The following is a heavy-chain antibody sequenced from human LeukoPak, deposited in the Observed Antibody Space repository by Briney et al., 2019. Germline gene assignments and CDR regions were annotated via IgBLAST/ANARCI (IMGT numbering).Heavy chain of an antibody. CDR2: INHSGST. D-gene: IGHD3-3*01. Sequence: SETLSLTCAVCGGPFSGYYWSWIRQSPGKGLEWIGEINHSGSTNYNPSLKSRVTISVDTSKNQFSLKLSSVTAADTAVYYCARGRASYDFWSGYLFWGQGTLVTVSS. CDR1: GGPFSGYY. V-gene: IGHV4-34*01. CDR3: ARGRASYDFWSGYLF. J-gene: IGHJ4*02.